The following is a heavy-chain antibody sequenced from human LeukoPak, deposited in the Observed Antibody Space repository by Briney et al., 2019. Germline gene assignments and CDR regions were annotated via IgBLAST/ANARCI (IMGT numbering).Heavy chain of an antibody. CDR2: INHSGST. CDR1: GGSFSGYY. D-gene: IGHD5-12*01. Sequence: SETLSLTCAVYGGSFSGYYWSWIRQPPGKGLEWIGEINHSGSTNYNPSLKSRVTISVDTSKNQFSLKLSSVTAADTAVYYCARGRWVATISQHFDYWDQGTLVTVSS. J-gene: IGHJ4*02. CDR3: ARGRWVATISQHFDY. V-gene: IGHV4-34*01.